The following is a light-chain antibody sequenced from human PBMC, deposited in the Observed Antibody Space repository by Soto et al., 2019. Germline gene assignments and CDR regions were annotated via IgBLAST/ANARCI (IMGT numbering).Light chain of an antibody. CDR3: QQYNNWPTA. CDR2: GAS. Sequence: EIVMTQSPATLSVSPGERATLSCRASQSVSGDLAWYQQKPGQAPRLLIYGASTRATGIPARFSGSGSGTEFTLTISSLQSEDFAVYYCQQYNNWPTAFGQGTKVEIK. V-gene: IGKV3-15*01. CDR1: QSVSGD. J-gene: IGKJ1*01.